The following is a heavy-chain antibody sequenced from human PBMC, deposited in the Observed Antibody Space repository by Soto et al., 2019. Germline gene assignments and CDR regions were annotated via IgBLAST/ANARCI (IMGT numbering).Heavy chain of an antibody. CDR2: INHSGST. CDR1: GGSFSGYY. V-gene: IGHV4-34*01. D-gene: IGHD3-22*01. Sequence: SETLSLTCAVYGGSFSGYYWTWIRQPPGKGLEWIGEINHSGSTNYNPSLKSRVTISVDTSKNQFSLKLSSVTAADTAVYYCARGYGSSGYYFTHRSQNKRAEYFQHWGQGTLVTVSS. CDR3: ARGYGSSGYYFTHRSQNKRAEYFQH. J-gene: IGHJ1*01.